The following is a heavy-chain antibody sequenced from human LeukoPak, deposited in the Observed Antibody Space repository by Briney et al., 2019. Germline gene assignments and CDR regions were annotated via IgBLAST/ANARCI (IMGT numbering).Heavy chain of an antibody. CDR1: GFSFGSYP. Sequence: PGGSLRLSCVVSGFSFGSYPMSWVRQAPGKGLEWVAAISGSGTYTYYADSVKGRFTISRDNSKNTLYLQMNSLRAEDTAVYYCAKDPAKIAAAGNWFDPWGQGTLVTVSS. D-gene: IGHD6-13*01. CDR3: AKDPAKIAAAGNWFDP. CDR2: ISGSGTYT. V-gene: IGHV3-23*01. J-gene: IGHJ5*02.